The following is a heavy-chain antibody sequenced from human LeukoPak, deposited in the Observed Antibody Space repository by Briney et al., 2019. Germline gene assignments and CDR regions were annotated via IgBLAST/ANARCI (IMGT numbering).Heavy chain of an antibody. J-gene: IGHJ4*02. Sequence: ASVKVSCKASGYTFTSYGISWVRQAPGQGLEWMGWINAYNGNTNYAQKLQGRVTMTTDTSTSTAFMQLRSLRSDDTAVYYCARDLSGSGSYYNLWGQGTLVTVSS. D-gene: IGHD3-10*01. CDR2: INAYNGNT. CDR3: ARDLSGSGSYYNL. V-gene: IGHV1-18*01. CDR1: GYTFTSYG.